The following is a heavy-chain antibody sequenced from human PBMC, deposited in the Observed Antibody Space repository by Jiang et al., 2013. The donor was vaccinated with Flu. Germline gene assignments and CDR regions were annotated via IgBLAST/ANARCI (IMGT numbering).Heavy chain of an antibody. V-gene: IGHV1-69*04. CDR3: ARAITMVRGVNYYYGMDV. D-gene: IGHD3-10*01. Sequence: SGAEVKKPGSSVKVSCKASGGTFSSYTISWVRQAPGQGLEWMGRIIPILGIANYAQKFQGRVTITADKSTSTAYMELSSLRSEDTAVYYCARAITMVRGVNYYYGMDVWGQGTTVTVSS. J-gene: IGHJ6*02. CDR1: GGTFSSYT. CDR2: IIPILGIA.